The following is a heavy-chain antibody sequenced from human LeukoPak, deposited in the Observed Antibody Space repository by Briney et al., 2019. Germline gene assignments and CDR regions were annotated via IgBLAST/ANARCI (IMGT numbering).Heavy chain of an antibody. CDR1: GFTFDDYG. J-gene: IGHJ3*02. Sequence: RSGGSLRLSCAASGFTFDDYGMSWVRQAPGKGLEWVSGINWNGGSTGYADSVKGRFTISRDNAKNSLYLQMNSLRAEDTALYYCARVSLFQNRGSYHSAFDIWGQGTMVTVSS. CDR3: ARVSLFQNRGSYHSAFDI. CDR2: INWNGGST. V-gene: IGHV3-20*04. D-gene: IGHD1-26*01.